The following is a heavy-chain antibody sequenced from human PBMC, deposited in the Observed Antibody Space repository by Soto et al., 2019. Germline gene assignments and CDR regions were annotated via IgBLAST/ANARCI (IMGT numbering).Heavy chain of an antibody. CDR2: IRGSGGST. J-gene: IGHJ4*02. CDR1: GFTFSSYA. D-gene: IGHD3-10*01. CDR3: AKDGYGSGSYRHYFDY. V-gene: IGHV3-23*01. Sequence: EVQLLESRGGLVQPGGSLRLSCAASGFTFSSYAMSWVRQAPGKGLEWVSAIRGSGGSTYYADSVKGRFTISRDNSKNTLYLQMNSLRAEDTAVYYCAKDGYGSGSYRHYFDYWGQGTLVTVSS.